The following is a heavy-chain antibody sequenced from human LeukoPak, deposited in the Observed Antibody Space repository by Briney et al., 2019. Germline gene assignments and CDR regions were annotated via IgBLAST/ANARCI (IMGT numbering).Heavy chain of an antibody. CDR1: GFTFSGSA. CDR3: AKDLYCSSNSCYLFDY. CDR2: IRSKANSYAT. J-gene: IGHJ4*02. V-gene: IGHV3-73*01. D-gene: IGHD2-2*01. Sequence: GGSLRLSCAASGFTFSGSAMHWVRQASGKGLEWVGRIRSKANSYATAYAASVKGRFTISRDDSKNTAYLQMNSLKTEDTAVYYCAKDLYCSSNSCYLFDYWGQGTLVTVSS.